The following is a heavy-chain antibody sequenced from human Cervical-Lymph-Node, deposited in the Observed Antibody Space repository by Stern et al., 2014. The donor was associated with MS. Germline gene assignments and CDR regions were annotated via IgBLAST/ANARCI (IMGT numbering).Heavy chain of an antibody. V-gene: IGHV5-51*01. D-gene: IGHD3-16*02. J-gene: IGHJ2*01. CDR3: ARHQTATDPYYDYVWGSYRHPQAWYFDL. Sequence: EVQLVESGAEVKKPGESLKISCKGSGYSFTSYWIGWVRQMPGKGLEWMGIIYPGDSDTRYSPSFQGQVTISADKSISTAYLQWSSLKASDTAMYYCARHQTATDPYYDYVWGSYRHPQAWYFDLWGRGTLVTVSS. CDR2: IYPGDSDT. CDR1: GYSFTSYW.